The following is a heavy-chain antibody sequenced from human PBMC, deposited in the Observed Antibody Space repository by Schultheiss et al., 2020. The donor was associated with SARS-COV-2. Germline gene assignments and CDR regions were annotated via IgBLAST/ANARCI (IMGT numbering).Heavy chain of an antibody. J-gene: IGHJ4*02. V-gene: IGHV4-34*01. CDR3: ARDLMSGETVLVAIDY. D-gene: IGHD2-8*02. CDR2: INHSGST. Sequence: SETLSLTCAVYGGSFSGYYWSWIRQPPGKGLEWIGEINHSGSTNYNPSLKSRVTISVDTSKNQFSLKLSSVTAADTAVYYCARDLMSGETVLVAIDYWGQGTLVTVSS. CDR1: GGSFSGYY.